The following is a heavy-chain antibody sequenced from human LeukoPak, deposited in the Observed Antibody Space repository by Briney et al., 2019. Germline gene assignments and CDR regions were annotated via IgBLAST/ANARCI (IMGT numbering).Heavy chain of an antibody. Sequence: AASVKVSCKASGYTFTSYAMHWVRQAPGQRFEWMGWINAGNGNTKYSQKFQGRVTITRDTSASTAYMELSSLRSEDTAVYYCARAVVGRSNSQLPDYWGQGTLVTVSS. J-gene: IGHJ4*02. CDR2: INAGNGNT. CDR3: ARAVVGRSNSQLPDY. V-gene: IGHV1-3*01. CDR1: GYTFTSYA. D-gene: IGHD4-11*01.